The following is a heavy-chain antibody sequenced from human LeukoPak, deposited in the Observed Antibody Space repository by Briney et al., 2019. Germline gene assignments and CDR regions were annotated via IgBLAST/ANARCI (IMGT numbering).Heavy chain of an antibody. J-gene: IGHJ6*02. CDR3: ARKYSSSPLKYGMDV. D-gene: IGHD6-6*01. V-gene: IGHV1-69*04. CDR2: IIPILGIA. Sequence: SVKVSCKASGYTFTSHGISWVRQAPGQGLEWMGRIIPILGIANYAQKFQGRVTITADKSTSTAYMELSSLRSEDTAVYYCARKYSSSPLKYGMDVWGQGTTVTVSS. CDR1: GYTFTSHG.